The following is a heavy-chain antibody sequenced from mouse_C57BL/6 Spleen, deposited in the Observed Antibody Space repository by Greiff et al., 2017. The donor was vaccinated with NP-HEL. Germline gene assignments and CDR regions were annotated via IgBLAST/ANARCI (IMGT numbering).Heavy chain of an antibody. J-gene: IGHJ3*01. CDR1: GFTFSSYA. D-gene: IGHD3-2*02. CDR3: TRDGGTAQATSASFAY. Sequence: EVKLVESGEGLVKPGGSLKLSCAASGFTFSSYAMSWVRQTPEKRLEWVAYISSGGDYIYYADTVKGRFTISRGNARNTLYLQMSSLKSEDTAMYYCTRDGGTAQATSASFAYWGQGTLVTVSA. V-gene: IGHV5-9-1*02. CDR2: ISSGGDYI.